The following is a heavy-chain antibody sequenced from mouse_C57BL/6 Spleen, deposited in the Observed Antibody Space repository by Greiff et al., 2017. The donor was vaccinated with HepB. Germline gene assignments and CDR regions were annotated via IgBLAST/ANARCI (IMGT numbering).Heavy chain of an antibody. CDR3: ARHEGAFDY. CDR1: GFTFSSYG. J-gene: IGHJ2*01. CDR2: ISSGGSYT. V-gene: IGHV5-6*01. Sequence: EVQLVESGGDLVKPGGSLKLSCAASGFTFSSYGMSWVRQTPDKRLEWVATISSGGSYTYYPDSVKGRFTISRDNAKNTLYLQMSSLKSEDTAMYYGARHEGAFDYWGQGTTLTVSS.